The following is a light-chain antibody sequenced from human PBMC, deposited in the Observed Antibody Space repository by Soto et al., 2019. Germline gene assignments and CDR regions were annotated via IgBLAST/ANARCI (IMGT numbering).Light chain of an antibody. CDR2: EVT. J-gene: IGLJ1*01. Sequence: QSALARPASVSGSPGQSITISCTGTSSDIGGYNYVSWYQQHPGKAPKVMIYEVTYRPSGVSSRFSGSKSGNTASLTISGLQAEDEADYYCSSYTKSSTRVFGTGTKVTVL. V-gene: IGLV2-14*01. CDR3: SSYTKSSTRV. CDR1: SSDIGGYNY.